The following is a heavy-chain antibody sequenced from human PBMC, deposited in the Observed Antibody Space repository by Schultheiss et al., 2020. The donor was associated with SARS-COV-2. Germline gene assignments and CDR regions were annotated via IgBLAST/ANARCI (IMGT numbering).Heavy chain of an antibody. J-gene: IGHJ4*02. Sequence: GGSLRLSCSASGFTFSSYAMHWVRQAPGKGLEYVSAISSNGGSTYYADSVKGRFTISRDNSKNTLYLQMSSLRAEDTAVYYCARRDGYNPSPFDYWGQGTLVTVSS. V-gene: IGHV3-64D*06. CDR1: GFTFSSYA. CDR2: ISSNGGST. D-gene: IGHD5-24*01. CDR3: ARRDGYNPSPFDY.